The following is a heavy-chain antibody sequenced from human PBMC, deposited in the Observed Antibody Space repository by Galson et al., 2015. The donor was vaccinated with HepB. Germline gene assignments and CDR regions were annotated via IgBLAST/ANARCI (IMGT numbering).Heavy chain of an antibody. V-gene: IGHV3-7*03. Sequence: SLRLSCAASGFTFSSYWMSWVRQAPGKGLEWVANIKQDGSEKYYVDSVKGRFTISRDNAKNSLYLQMNSLRAEDTAVYYCARAPRGIQYGMDVWGQGTTVTVSS. CDR3: ARAPRGIQYGMDV. J-gene: IGHJ6*02. D-gene: IGHD1-14*01. CDR1: GFTFSSYW. CDR2: IKQDGSEK.